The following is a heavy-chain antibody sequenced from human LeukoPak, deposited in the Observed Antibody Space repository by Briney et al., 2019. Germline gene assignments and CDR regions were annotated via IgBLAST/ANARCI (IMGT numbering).Heavy chain of an antibody. CDR2: IIPILGIA. J-gene: IGHJ4*02. Sequence: SVKVSCKASGGTFSSYAISWVRQAPGQGLEWMGRIIPILGIANYAQKFQGRVTITADKSTSTAYMELSSLRSEDTAVYYCARDHEYGSGRFFDYWGQGTLVTVSS. V-gene: IGHV1-69*04. D-gene: IGHD3-10*01. CDR1: GGTFSSYA. CDR3: ARDHEYGSGRFFDY.